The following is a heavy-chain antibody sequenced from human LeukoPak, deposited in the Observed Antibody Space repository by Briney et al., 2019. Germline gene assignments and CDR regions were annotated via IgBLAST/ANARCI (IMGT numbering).Heavy chain of an antibody. D-gene: IGHD6-19*01. CDR2: IYYSGST. CDR1: GGSISSYY. V-gene: IGHV4-59*01. CDR3: ARASAVAGFGY. Sequence: SETLSLTCTVSGGSISSYYWSWIRQPPGKGLEWIGNIYYSGSTNYNPSLKSRVTISVDTSKMQFSLKLSSVTAADTAVYYCARASAVAGFGYWAQGTLVTVSS. J-gene: IGHJ4*02.